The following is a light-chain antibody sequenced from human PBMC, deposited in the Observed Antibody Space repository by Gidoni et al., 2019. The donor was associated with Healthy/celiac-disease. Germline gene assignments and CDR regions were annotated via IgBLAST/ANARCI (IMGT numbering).Light chain of an antibody. Sequence: DIQMTQSPSSLSASVGDRVTITCRASQSISSYVNWYQQKPRQAPKLLIYAASSLQSGVPSMCSSSGSGTDFTLTISSLQPEDFATYYCQQSYSTPLTFGGGTKVEIK. V-gene: IGKV1-39*01. CDR2: AAS. CDR3: QQSYSTPLT. CDR1: QSISSY. J-gene: IGKJ4*01.